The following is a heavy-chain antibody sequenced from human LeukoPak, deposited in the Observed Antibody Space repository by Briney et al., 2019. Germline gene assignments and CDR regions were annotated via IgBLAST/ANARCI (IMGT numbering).Heavy chain of an antibody. CDR3: AKDGRYFDWLGYYFDY. CDR2: ISYDGSNK. D-gene: IGHD3-9*01. CDR1: GFTFSSYG. J-gene: IGHJ4*02. Sequence: PGGSLRLSCAASGFTFSSYGMHWVRQAPGKGLEWVAVISYDGSNKYYADSVKGRFTISRDNSKNTLYLQMNSLRAEDTAVYYCAKDGRYFDWLGYYFDYWGQGTLVTVSS. V-gene: IGHV3-30*18.